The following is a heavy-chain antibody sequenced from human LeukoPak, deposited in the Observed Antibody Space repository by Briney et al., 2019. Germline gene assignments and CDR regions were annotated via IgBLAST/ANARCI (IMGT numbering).Heavy chain of an antibody. Sequence: GGSLRLSCAASGFTFSSYWMSWVRQAPGKGLEWVANIKQDGSEKYYVGSVKGRFTISRDNAKNSLYLQMNSLRAEDRAVYYCTRSDCSGGGCYSVRAFDIWGQGTMVAVSS. J-gene: IGHJ3*02. D-gene: IGHD2-15*01. CDR3: TRSDCSGGGCYSVRAFDI. CDR2: IKQDGSEK. CDR1: GFTFSSYW. V-gene: IGHV3-7*01.